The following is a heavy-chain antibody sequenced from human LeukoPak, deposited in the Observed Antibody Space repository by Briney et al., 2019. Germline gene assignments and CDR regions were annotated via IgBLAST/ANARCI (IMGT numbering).Heavy chain of an antibody. CDR1: GGSFSGYY. V-gene: IGHV4-34*01. J-gene: IGHJ3*02. Sequence: PSETLSLTCAVYGGSFSGYYWSWIRQPPGKGLEWIGEINHSGSTNYNPSLKSRVTISVDTSKNQFSLKLSSVTAADTAVYYCATKGALSGSYYTNKDFDIWGQGTMVTVSS. CDR3: ATKGALSGSYYTNKDFDI. CDR2: INHSGST. D-gene: IGHD3-10*01.